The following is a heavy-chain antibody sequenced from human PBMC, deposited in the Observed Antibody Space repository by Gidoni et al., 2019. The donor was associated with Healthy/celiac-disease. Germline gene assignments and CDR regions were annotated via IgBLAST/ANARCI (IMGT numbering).Heavy chain of an antibody. CDR1: GGYISRSSYY. Sequence: QLQLQESGTGLVKPSETLSLTCTVSGGYISRSSYYWGWLREPPGTGLEGIGSIYYSGSTYYNPSLKSRVTISVDTSKNQFSLKLSSVTAADTAVYYCASLMVVAATPGLNYWGQGTLVTVSS. J-gene: IGHJ4*02. CDR3: ASLMVVAATPGLNY. CDR2: IYYSGST. V-gene: IGHV4-39*01. D-gene: IGHD2-15*01.